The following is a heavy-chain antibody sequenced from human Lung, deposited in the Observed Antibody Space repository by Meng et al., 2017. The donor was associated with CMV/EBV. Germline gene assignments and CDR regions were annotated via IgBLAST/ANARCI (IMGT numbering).Heavy chain of an antibody. V-gene: IGHV6-1*01. J-gene: IGHJ4*02. Sequence: QTXSLTXXISGDSVSSNSAAWNWIRQSPSRGLEWLGRTYYRSKWYNDYAVSVKSRITINPDTSKNQFSLQLNSVTPEDTAVYYCAREGPTVTPFDYWGQGTXVTVAS. CDR1: GDSVSSNSAA. D-gene: IGHD4-17*01. CDR2: TYYRSKWYN. CDR3: AREGPTVTPFDY.